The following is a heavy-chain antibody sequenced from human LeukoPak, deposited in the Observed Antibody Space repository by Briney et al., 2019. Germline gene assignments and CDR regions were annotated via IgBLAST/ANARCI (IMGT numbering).Heavy chain of an antibody. V-gene: IGHV3-73*01. CDR3: ARHMDPDFGDKKLFDY. CDR1: GFTLSDSA. CDR2: IRSKTNSYAT. D-gene: IGHD4-23*01. Sequence: GGSLKLSCAASGFTLSDSAMHWVRQTSDKGLEWVGRIRSKTNSYATEYAASVKGRFTISRDDSKNTIYLQMNSLKTEGTAVYYCARHMDPDFGDKKLFDYWGLGTQVTVSS. J-gene: IGHJ4*02.